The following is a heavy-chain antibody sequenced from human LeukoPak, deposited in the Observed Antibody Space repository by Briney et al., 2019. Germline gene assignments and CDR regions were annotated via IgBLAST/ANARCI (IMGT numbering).Heavy chain of an antibody. CDR2: IYYSGST. Sequence: SQTLSLTCTVSGGSISSGDYYWSWIRQPPGKGLEWVGYIYYSGSTYYNPSLKSRVTISVDTSKNQFSLELSSVTAADTAVYYCARVGPAVGNHYDFWSGYYTDAFDIWGQGTMVTVSS. CDR3: ARVGPAVGNHYDFWSGYYTDAFDI. V-gene: IGHV4-30-4*01. CDR1: GGSISSGDYY. J-gene: IGHJ3*02. D-gene: IGHD3-3*01.